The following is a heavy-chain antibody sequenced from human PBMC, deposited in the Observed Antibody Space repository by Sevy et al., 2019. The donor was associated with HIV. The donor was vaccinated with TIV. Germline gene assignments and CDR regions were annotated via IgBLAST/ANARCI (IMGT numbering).Heavy chain of an antibody. J-gene: IGHJ6*02. V-gene: IGHV3-15*01. CDR1: GFTFSNAW. CDR3: TTYPVSYYYYGMDV. D-gene: IGHD1-20*01. Sequence: GGSLRLSCAASGFTFSNAWMSWVRQAPGKGLEWVGRIKSKTDGGTTDYAAPVKGRFTISRDDSKNTLYLQMNSLKTEDTAVYYCTTYPVSYYYYGMDVWGQGTTVTVSS. CDR2: IKSKTDGGTT.